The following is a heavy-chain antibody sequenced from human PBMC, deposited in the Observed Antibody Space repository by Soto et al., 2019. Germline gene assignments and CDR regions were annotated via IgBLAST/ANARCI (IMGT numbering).Heavy chain of an antibody. J-gene: IGHJ5*02. D-gene: IGHD6-13*01. CDR2: IYYSGST. Sequence: KPSETLSLTCTVSGGSISSYYWSWIRQPPGKGLEWIGYIYYSGSTNYNPSLKSRVTISVDTSKNQFSLKLSSVTAADTAVYYCARHYIATAGTRRNWFDPWGQGTLVTVSS. CDR1: GGSISSYY. CDR3: ARHYIATAGTRRNWFDP. V-gene: IGHV4-59*08.